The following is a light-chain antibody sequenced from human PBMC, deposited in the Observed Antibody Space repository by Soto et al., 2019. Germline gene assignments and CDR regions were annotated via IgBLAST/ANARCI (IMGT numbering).Light chain of an antibody. CDR1: NSDVGGYNY. J-gene: IGLJ1*01. Sequence: QSALTQPASVSGSPEQSITISCTGTNSDVGGYNYVSWYQQHPGKAPELMIYEVSHRPSGVSNRFSGSKSDNTASLTISGLQAEDEADYYCSSYTSISTLYVFGTGTKVTVL. V-gene: IGLV2-14*01. CDR3: SSYTSISTLYV. CDR2: EVS.